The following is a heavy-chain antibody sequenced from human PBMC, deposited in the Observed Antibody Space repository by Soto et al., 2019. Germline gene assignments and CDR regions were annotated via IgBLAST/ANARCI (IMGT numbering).Heavy chain of an antibody. CDR1: GFIFSKYG. J-gene: IGHJ6*02. Sequence: QVQLVESGGGVVQPGTSLRLSCAASGFIFSKYGMHWVRQAPGKGLEWVAVISYDGSNKYYAESVKGRFIISRDKSENTLYLQMNSLRAEDTALYYCAKDLGSGKPYYYYAMDVWGQGTTVTGSS. CDR2: ISYDGSNK. V-gene: IGHV3-30*18. CDR3: AKDLGSGKPYYYYAMDV. D-gene: IGHD3-10*01.